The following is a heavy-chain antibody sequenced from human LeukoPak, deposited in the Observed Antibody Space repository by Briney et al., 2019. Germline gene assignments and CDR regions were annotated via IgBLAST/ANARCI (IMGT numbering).Heavy chain of an antibody. J-gene: IGHJ3*01. V-gene: IGHV4-59*11. CDR1: GGSISSHY. CDR3: ARDPATVTKGLDV. Sequence: SETLSLTCTVSGGSISSHYWSWIRQPPGKGLEWIGYISYIGSTNYNPSLKSRVTISVDTSKNQFSLKLSSVTAADAAVYFCARDPATVTKGLDVWGQGTMVTVSS. D-gene: IGHD4-17*01. CDR2: ISYIGST.